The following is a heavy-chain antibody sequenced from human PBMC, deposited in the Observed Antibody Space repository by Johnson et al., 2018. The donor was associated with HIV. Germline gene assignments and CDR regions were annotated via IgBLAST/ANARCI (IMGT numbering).Heavy chain of an antibody. Sequence: VQLVESGGGLVQPGGSLRVSCVASAFTFSSYWMSWVRQAPGKGLEWVSAIGTAGDTYYPGSVKGRVTISRENATNCLYLQMHSLRAGDTAVYYCARGGGYDSSGSMILYAFDIWGQGTMVTVSS. V-gene: IGHV3-13*01. CDR1: AFTFSSYW. J-gene: IGHJ3*02. CDR3: ARGGGYDSSGSMILYAFDI. D-gene: IGHD3-22*01. CDR2: IGTAGDT.